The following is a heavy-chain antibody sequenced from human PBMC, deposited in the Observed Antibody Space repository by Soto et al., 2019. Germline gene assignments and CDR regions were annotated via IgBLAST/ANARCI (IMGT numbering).Heavy chain of an antibody. CDR1: GYTFTDYY. V-gene: IGHV1-2*02. D-gene: IGHD2-2*01. CDR2: INPNSGGT. Sequence: ASVKVSCKASGYTFTDYYIHWVRQAPGQGLEWMGWINPNSGGTKFAQRFQGRVTMTRVTSITTAYMELSSLRSDDTALYYCAKDPNFVVVPAATGGMDVWGQGTTVTVSS. J-gene: IGHJ6*02. CDR3: AKDPNFVVVPAATGGMDV.